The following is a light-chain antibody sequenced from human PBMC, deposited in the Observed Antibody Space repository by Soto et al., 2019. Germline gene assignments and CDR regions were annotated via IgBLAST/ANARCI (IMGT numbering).Light chain of an antibody. V-gene: IGKV1-39*01. J-gene: IGKJ4*01. CDR1: QNIDNY. Sequence: DIQMTQSPSSLSASVGDRVTITCRASQNIDNYLNWYQHKAGKAPKLLIYAASTLQSGVPSRFSGSGSGTDFTLTISSLPTEDYAIYFCQETYNVGAVSFGGGTKVEIK. CDR3: QETYNVGAVS. CDR2: AAS.